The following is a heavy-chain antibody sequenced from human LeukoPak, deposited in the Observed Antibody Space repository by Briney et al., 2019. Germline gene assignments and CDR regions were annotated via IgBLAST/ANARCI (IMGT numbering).Heavy chain of an antibody. D-gene: IGHD3-22*01. Sequence: GESLKISCKGSGYSFTSYWIGWVRQMPGKSLEGMGIIYPGDSDTRYSPSFQGHVTISADKSIRTAYLQWSSLKASDTAMYYCARHGAPSYDSSGYYVNDAFDIWGQGTMVTVSS. CDR1: GYSFTSYW. V-gene: IGHV5-51*01. CDR3: ARHGAPSYDSSGYYVNDAFDI. CDR2: IYPGDSDT. J-gene: IGHJ3*02.